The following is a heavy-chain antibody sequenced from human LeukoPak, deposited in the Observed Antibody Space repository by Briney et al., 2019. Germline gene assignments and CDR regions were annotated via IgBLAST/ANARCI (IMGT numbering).Heavy chain of an antibody. D-gene: IGHD5-18*01. J-gene: IGHJ3*02. Sequence: GGSLRLSCAASGFTFRNAWMSWVRQAPGKGLEWVGRIKRKSDGETTDYIAPVKGRFSVSRDDSRNTLYLQMNSLKTEDTAVYYCAKCQFSYGSDAFDIWGQGTMVTVSS. V-gene: IGHV3-15*01. CDR1: GFTFRNAW. CDR3: AKCQFSYGSDAFDI. CDR2: IKRKSDGETT.